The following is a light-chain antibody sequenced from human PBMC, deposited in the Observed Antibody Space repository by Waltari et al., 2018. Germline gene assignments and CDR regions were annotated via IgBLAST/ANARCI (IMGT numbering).Light chain of an antibody. Sequence: QSALTQPRSVSGSPGQSVTIPCTGASSDVGSHNRVSWYQQSPGTAPKLIIHDVDKRPSGVPDRFSGSKSGNTASLTISGLQGEDEADYYCCSYAGRYTWVFGGGTKLTVL. J-gene: IGLJ3*02. CDR3: CSYAGRYTWV. V-gene: IGLV2-11*01. CDR2: DVD. CDR1: SSDVGSHNR.